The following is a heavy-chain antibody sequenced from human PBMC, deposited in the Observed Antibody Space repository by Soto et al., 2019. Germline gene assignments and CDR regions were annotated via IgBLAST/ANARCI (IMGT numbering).Heavy chain of an antibody. CDR2: IRCNGVST. Sequence: GGSLRLSCAASGFTFSNYALTWVRRAPGKGLEWVSAIRCNGVSTYYAYSVKGRLTISRDTPKNTLYLQVSSLRAEDTAVYYCAKNSGYDYYGRSGIKXWGQVALVTVSX. V-gene: IGHV3-23*01. CDR1: GFTFSNYA. J-gene: IGHJ4*02. CDR3: AKNSGYDYYGRSGIKX. D-gene: IGHD3-22*01.